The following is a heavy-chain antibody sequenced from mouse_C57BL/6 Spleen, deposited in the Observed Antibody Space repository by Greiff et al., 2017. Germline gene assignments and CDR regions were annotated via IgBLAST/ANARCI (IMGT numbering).Heavy chain of an antibody. D-gene: IGHD4-1*01. CDR3: ARRAWDGYYFDY. CDR1: GYTFTSYW. CDR2: IDPSDSET. V-gene: IGHV1-52*01. Sequence: QVQLQQPGAELVRPGSSVKLSCKASGYTFTSYWMHWVKQRPIQGLEWIGNIDPSDSETHYNQKFKDKATLTVDKSFSTAYMQLSSLTSEDSAVYYCARRAWDGYYFDYWGQGTTLTVSS. J-gene: IGHJ2*01.